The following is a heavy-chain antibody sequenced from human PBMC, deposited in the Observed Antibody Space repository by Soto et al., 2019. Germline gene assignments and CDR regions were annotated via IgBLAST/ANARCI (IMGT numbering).Heavy chain of an antibody. CDR1: GFTFGDYW. Sequence: QAGGSLRLSCAASGFTFGDYWMSWVRQAPGKGLEWVAVISYDGSNKYYADSVKGRFTISRDNSKNTLYLQMNSLRAEDTAVYYCAKRESYYGSGSYYRGRNSPMDVWGQGTTVTVSS. CDR3: AKRESYYGSGSYYRGRNSPMDV. V-gene: IGHV3-30*18. D-gene: IGHD3-10*01. J-gene: IGHJ6*02. CDR2: ISYDGSNK.